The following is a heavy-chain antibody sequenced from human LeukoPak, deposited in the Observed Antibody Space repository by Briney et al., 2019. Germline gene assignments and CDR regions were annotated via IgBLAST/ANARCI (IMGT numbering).Heavy chain of an antibody. D-gene: IGHD6-13*01. Sequence: GGSLRLSCAASGFTFSSYAMSWVRQAPGKGLEWVSAISGSGGSTYYADSVKGRFTISRDNAEDSLYLQMNSLRAEDAAVYYCARETIAAAGTFDYWGQGTLVTVSS. CDR3: ARETIAAAGTFDY. CDR2: ISGSGGST. CDR1: GFTFSSYA. J-gene: IGHJ4*02. V-gene: IGHV3-23*01.